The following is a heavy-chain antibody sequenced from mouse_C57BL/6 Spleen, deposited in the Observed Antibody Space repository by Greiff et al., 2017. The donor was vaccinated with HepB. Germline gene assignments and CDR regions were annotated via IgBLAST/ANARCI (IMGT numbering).Heavy chain of an antibody. CDR3: ASPYYYGSSYTY. J-gene: IGHJ2*01. Sequence: QVQLKQPGAELVKPGASVKMSCKASGYTFTSYWITWVKQRPGQGLEWIGDIYPGSGSTNYNEKFKSKATLTVDTSSSTAYMQLSSLTSEDSAVYYCASPYYYGSSYTYWGQGTTLTVSS. V-gene: IGHV1-55*01. CDR1: GYTFTSYW. CDR2: IYPGSGST. D-gene: IGHD1-1*01.